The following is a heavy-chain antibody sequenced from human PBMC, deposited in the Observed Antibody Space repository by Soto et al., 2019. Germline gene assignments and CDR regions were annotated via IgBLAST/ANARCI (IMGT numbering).Heavy chain of an antibody. Sequence: QVQLVQSGAEVKKPGASVKISCKASGYTFIHYYIHWVRQAPGQGLEWMAIINPNGGSTNYAQKFQGRVTVTSDTSTTTVSMELNSLESDDTSVYVCASSLLQGDFWGQGTLVTVSS. V-gene: IGHV1-46*01. CDR2: INPNGGST. CDR1: GYTFIHYY. J-gene: IGHJ4*02. CDR3: ASSLLQGDF.